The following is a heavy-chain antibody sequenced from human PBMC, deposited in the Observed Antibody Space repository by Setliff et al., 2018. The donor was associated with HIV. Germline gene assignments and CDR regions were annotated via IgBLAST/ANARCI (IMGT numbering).Heavy chain of an antibody. CDR3: ARRSVTYHYDSSGYYDGAFDI. Sequence: KPSETLSLTCAVSGYSISSGYYWGWIRQPPGKGLEWIGSIYHSGSTYYNPSLKGRVTISVDTSKNQFSLKLSSVTAADTAVYYCARRSVTYHYDSSGYYDGAFDIWGQGTMVTVSS. J-gene: IGHJ3*02. V-gene: IGHV4-38-2*01. D-gene: IGHD3-22*01. CDR2: IYHSGST. CDR1: GYSISSGYY.